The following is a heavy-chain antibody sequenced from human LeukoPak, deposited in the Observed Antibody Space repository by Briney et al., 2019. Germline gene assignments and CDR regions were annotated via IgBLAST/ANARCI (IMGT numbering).Heavy chain of an antibody. Sequence: ASVKVSCKASGYTFTGYYMHWVRQAPGQGLEWMGWINPNSGGTNYAQKFQGRVTMTRDTSISTAYMELSRLRSDDTAVYYCARAPMYSSSWHPLPSGFDYWGQGTLVTVSS. CDR1: GYTFTGYY. D-gene: IGHD6-13*01. CDR3: ARAPMYSSSWHPLPSGFDY. J-gene: IGHJ4*02. CDR2: INPNSGGT. V-gene: IGHV1-2*02.